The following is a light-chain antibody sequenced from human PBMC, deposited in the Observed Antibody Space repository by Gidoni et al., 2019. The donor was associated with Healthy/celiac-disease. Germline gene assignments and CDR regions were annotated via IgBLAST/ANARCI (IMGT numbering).Light chain of an antibody. CDR3: QQYNSYSLT. J-gene: IGKJ4*01. CDR1: QSISSW. Sequence: DIQMTQSPSTLSASVVDRVTITCRASQSISSWLAWYQQKPGKAPKLLIYKASSLESGVPSRFSGSGSGTEFTLTISSLQPDEFATYYCQQYNSYSLTFGGGTKVEIK. V-gene: IGKV1-5*03. CDR2: KAS.